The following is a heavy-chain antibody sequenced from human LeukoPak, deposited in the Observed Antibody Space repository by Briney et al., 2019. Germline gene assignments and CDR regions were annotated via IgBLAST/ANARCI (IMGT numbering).Heavy chain of an antibody. CDR2: INSDESNT. CDR1: GFTFSTYW. V-gene: IGHV3-74*01. D-gene: IGHD6-6*01. Sequence: GGSLRLSCAASGFTFSTYWMRWVRQAPGKGLVWVSHINSDESNTNYADSVKGRFTISRDNAKNTLYLQMNNLRAEDTAVHFCARLWDSSSSRHFDYWGQGTLVTVSS. J-gene: IGHJ4*02. CDR3: ARLWDSSSSRHFDY.